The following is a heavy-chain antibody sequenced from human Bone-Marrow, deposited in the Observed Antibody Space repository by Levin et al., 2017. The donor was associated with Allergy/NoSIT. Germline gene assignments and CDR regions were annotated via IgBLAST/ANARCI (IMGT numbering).Heavy chain of an antibody. CDR2: IYYSGST. CDR3: ARHRASMASIAARSWGFDY. D-gene: IGHD6-6*01. Sequence: SQTLSLTCTVSGGSISSYYWSWIRQPPGKGLEWIGYIYYSGSTNYNPSLKSRVTISVDTSKNQFSLKLSSVTAADTAVYYCARHRASMASIAARSWGFDYWGQGTLVTVSS. V-gene: IGHV4-59*08. CDR1: GGSISSYY. J-gene: IGHJ4*02.